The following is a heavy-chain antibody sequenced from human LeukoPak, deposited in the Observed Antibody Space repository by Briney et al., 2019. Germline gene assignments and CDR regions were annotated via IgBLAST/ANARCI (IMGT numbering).Heavy chain of an antibody. Sequence: SETLSLTCIVSGGSISSYYWSWIRQPPGKGLEWIGYIYYSGSSNYNPSLKSRVTISVDTSKNHFSLRLSSVTAADTAVYYCARDHSSSSEDYWGQGTLVTVSS. V-gene: IGHV4-59*12. CDR2: IYYSGSS. CDR1: GGSISSYY. D-gene: IGHD6-13*01. CDR3: ARDHSSSSEDY. J-gene: IGHJ4*02.